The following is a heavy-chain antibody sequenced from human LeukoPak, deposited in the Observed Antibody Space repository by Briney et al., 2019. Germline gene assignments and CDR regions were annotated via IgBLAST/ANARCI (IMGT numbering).Heavy chain of an antibody. CDR1: GASINNNY. CDR2: IYSNGNT. Sequence: PSETLSLTCAVSGASINNNYWTWVRQPPGKGLEWIGYIYSNGNTNSNPSLKGRVTMSIETSKNQFSLQLPSVTAADTAVYYCASGTFDGPLYGTYWYFHVWGRGTLVTVSS. J-gene: IGHJ2*01. CDR3: ASGTFDGPLYGTYWYFHV. D-gene: IGHD1-14*01. V-gene: IGHV4-59*01.